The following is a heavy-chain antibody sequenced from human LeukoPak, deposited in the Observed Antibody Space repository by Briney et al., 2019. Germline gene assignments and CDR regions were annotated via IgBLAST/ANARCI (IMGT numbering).Heavy chain of an antibody. Sequence: GGSLRLSCAASGLTFSSYSMNWVRQAPGKGLEWVSSISSSSSYIYYADSVKGRFTISRDNAKNSLYLQMNSLRAEDTAVYYCARVRMRGQIDYWGQGTLVTVSS. J-gene: IGHJ4*02. D-gene: IGHD3-10*01. CDR2: ISSSSSYI. V-gene: IGHV3-21*01. CDR1: GLTFSSYS. CDR3: ARVRMRGQIDY.